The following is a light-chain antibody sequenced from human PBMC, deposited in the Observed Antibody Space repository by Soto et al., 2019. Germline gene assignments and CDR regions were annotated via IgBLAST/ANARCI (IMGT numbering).Light chain of an antibody. Sequence: DIQMTQSPSSLSASVGDRVTITCRASQSISNFLNWYQQKPGKAPELLIYAASSLHSGVPSRFNGSGSGKNFTLPISSLQPEDFATYSCQQSYTTPYTFGQGTKLEIK. CDR2: AAS. CDR1: QSISNF. J-gene: IGKJ2*01. CDR3: QQSYTTPYT. V-gene: IGKV1-39*01.